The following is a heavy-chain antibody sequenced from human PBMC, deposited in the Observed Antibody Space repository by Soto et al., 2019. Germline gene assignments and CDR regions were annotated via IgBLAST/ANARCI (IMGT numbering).Heavy chain of an antibody. CDR2: ISHSGSA. CDR1: GVSFSGYY. V-gene: IGHV4-34*01. Sequence: PSETLSLTCAVSGVSFSGYYWNWVRQPPGKGLEWIGEISHSGSAIHNPSLKGRVTLSVDTSKNQFSLTLSSVTAADTAMYYCARGRRTGYCYGASCYNSLLWGQGALVTVSS. D-gene: IGHD2-15*01. CDR3: ARGRRTGYCYGASCYNSLL. J-gene: IGHJ4*02.